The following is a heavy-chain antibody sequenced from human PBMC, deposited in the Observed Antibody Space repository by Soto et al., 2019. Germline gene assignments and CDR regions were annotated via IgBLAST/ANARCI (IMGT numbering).Heavy chain of an antibody. D-gene: IGHD2-2*01. Sequence: PGGSLRLSCAASGFTFSSYGMHWVRQAPGKGLEWVSSISSSSSYIYYADSVKGRFTISRDNAKNTLFLQMNSLRGEDTAVYYCTKRKYCPSTTCFDYWGQGTLVTVSS. J-gene: IGHJ4*02. CDR3: TKRKYCPSTTCFDY. CDR1: GFTFSSYG. CDR2: ISSSSSYI. V-gene: IGHV3-21*01.